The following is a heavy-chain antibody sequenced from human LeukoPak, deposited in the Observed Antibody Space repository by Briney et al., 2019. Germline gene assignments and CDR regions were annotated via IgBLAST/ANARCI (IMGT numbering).Heavy chain of an antibody. CDR3: AKATAVGLGVIDY. V-gene: IGHV3-23*01. D-gene: IGHD6-13*01. Sequence: GGSLRLSCAASGFTFSSYSMNWVRQAPGKGLEWVSAISGTGTGGITYFADSVKGRFTISRDISKNTLYLLLNSLRVEDTAVYYCAKATAVGLGVIDYWGQGTLVTVSS. CDR2: ISGTGTGGIT. CDR1: GFTFSSYS. J-gene: IGHJ4*02.